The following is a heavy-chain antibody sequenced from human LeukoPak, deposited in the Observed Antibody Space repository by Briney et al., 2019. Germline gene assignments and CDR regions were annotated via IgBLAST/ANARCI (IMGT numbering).Heavy chain of an antibody. V-gene: IGHV3-30-3*01. Sequence: PGGSLRLSCAASGFTFSSYAMHWVRQAPGKGLEWVAVISYDGSNKYYADSVKGRFTISRDNSKNMLYLQIDSLRGEDTAVYYCVRGYRGSHRADYLRQGTLVTVSS. CDR2: ISYDGSNK. CDR3: VRGYRGSHRADY. CDR1: GFTFSSYA. D-gene: IGHD1-26*01. J-gene: IGHJ4*02.